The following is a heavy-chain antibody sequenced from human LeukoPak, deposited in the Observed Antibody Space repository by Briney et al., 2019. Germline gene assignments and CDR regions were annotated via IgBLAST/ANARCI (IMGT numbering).Heavy chain of an antibody. D-gene: IGHD6-13*01. V-gene: IGHV4-59*01. CDR3: AVGRFSSSWYYFDY. Sequence: SETLSLTCTVSGGSISRNFWSWIRQPPGKGLEWIGYIYYSGSTNNNPSLKSRVTISVDTSKNQFSLKLSSVTAADTAVYYCAVGRFSSSWYYFDYWGQGTLVTVSS. CDR2: IYYSGST. J-gene: IGHJ4*02. CDR1: GGSISRNF.